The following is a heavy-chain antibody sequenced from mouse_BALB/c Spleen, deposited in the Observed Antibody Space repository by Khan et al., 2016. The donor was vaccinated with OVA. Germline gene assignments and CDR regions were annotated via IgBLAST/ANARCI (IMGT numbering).Heavy chain of an antibody. J-gene: IGHJ3*01. V-gene: IGHV1-4*01. CDR2: INTSTSYT. CDR3: ASYYSDPAWFAY. D-gene: IGHD2-12*01. Sequence: QVQLQQSGAELARPGASVKMSCKASGYTFSNYTMHWLKQRPGQGLEWIGYINTSTSYTYYNQKINDRATLTADKSSSTAYMQLSSLTSDDAAVYYSASYYSDPAWFAYWGQGTLVTVSA. CDR1: GYTFSNYT.